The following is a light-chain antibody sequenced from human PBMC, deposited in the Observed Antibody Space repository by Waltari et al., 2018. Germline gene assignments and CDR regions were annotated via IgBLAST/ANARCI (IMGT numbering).Light chain of an antibody. CDR2: GSS. CDR1: QSVTGTY. CDR3: HQYGSSPGDT. Sequence: EIVLTQSPGTLSLSPGERATLSCRASQSVTGTYLAWYQQKPGQAPRLLIYGSSSRATGIPHRFSGSGSWTDFTLTISRLEPEDFAVYYCHQYGSSPGDTFGQGTKLEIK. J-gene: IGKJ2*01. V-gene: IGKV3-20*01.